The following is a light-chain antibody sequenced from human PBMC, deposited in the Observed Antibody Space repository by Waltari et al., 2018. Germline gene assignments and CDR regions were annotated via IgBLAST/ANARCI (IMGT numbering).Light chain of an antibody. CDR1: APNIGAGLD. Sequence: QSVLTQPPSVSTAPGQTVAVSCNGGAPNIGAGLDAPWYQQFPGTAPKLLIYGFTNRPSGVPERFSGSQSGTSASLAITGLHAEDEADYYCQSYDFSMSALFGGGTKLTVL. J-gene: IGLJ3*02. CDR3: QSYDFSMSAL. V-gene: IGLV1-40*01. CDR2: GFT.